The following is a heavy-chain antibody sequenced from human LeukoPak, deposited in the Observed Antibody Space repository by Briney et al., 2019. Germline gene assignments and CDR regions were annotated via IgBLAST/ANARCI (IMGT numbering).Heavy chain of an antibody. J-gene: IGHJ1*01. Sequence: PGGSLRLSCAAFGFTFSSYEMNWVRQAPGKGLEWVSYIGNSGSTKYADSVRGRFTISRDNTKSSVYLQTNSLRVEDTAVYYCASLWKLPGGNWGQGTLVTVSS. D-gene: IGHD5-24*01. CDR1: GFTFSSYE. CDR3: ASLWKLPGGN. CDR2: IGNSGST. V-gene: IGHV3-48*03.